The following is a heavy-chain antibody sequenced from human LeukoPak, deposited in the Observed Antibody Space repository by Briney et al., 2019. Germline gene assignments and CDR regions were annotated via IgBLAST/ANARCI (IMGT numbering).Heavy chain of an antibody. J-gene: IGHJ4*02. CDR2: IHFSGST. CDR3: ARDGHTYGSFDY. D-gene: IGHD5-18*01. Sequence: TSETLSLTCTVSDASISGYYWSWSRQPPGKGLEWIGSIHFSGSTNYNPSLRSRVPISVDTAETKLYLKLSSGTAADTAVYYCARDGHTYGSFDYWGQGTLATVSS. CDR1: DASISGYY. V-gene: IGHV4-59*08.